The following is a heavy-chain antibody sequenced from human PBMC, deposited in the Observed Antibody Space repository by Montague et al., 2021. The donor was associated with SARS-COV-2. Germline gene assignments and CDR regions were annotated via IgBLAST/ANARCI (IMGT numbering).Heavy chain of an antibody. CDR2: IRYDGSNE. D-gene: IGHD1-26*01. CDR3: AKDWSAKKIVGATHLDY. Sequence: SLRLSLSASGFIFSNYGLHWVRQAPGKGLEWVAVIRYDGSNEYYADSVKGRFTISRDNSKSTLYLQMNSLRAEDTAVYYCAKDWSAKKIVGATHLDYWGQGTLVTVSS. CDR1: GFIFSNYG. J-gene: IGHJ4*02. V-gene: IGHV3-33*06.